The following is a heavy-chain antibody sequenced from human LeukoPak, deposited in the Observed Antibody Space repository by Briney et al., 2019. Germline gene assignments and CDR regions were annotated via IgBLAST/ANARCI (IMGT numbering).Heavy chain of an antibody. Sequence: PGGSLRLSCAASGFTFSSYWMHWVRQAPGKGLVWVSRINSDGSTTNYADSVKGRFTISRDNAKNTLYLQMNSLRAEDTAVYYCAKDRRTTMIVVASSSDYWGQGTLVTVSS. D-gene: IGHD3-22*01. J-gene: IGHJ4*02. V-gene: IGHV3-74*01. CDR3: AKDRRTTMIVVASSSDY. CDR1: GFTFSSYW. CDR2: INSDGSTT.